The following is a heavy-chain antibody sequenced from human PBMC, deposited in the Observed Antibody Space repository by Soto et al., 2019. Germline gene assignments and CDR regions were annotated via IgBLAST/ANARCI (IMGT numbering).Heavy chain of an antibody. CDR3: VKDRQPDGRWPFDH. Sequence: EVQLLESGGGLVPSGGSLRLTCEASGFSFRTYAMSWVRQAPGEGLEWVAGLFGSGGGVSYADSVKGRFTIFRDNSNNMLHLRMTSLRGEDTGTYYCVKDRQPDGRWPFDHWGQGTLVTVSS. CDR2: LFGSGGGV. D-gene: IGHD2-8*01. CDR1: GFSFRTYA. V-gene: IGHV3-23*01. J-gene: IGHJ4*02.